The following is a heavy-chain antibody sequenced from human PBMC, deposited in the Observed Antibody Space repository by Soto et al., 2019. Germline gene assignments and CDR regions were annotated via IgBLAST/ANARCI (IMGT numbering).Heavy chain of an antibody. J-gene: IGHJ4*02. D-gene: IGHD6-13*01. CDR1: GGSFSGYY. Sequence: QVQLQQWGAGLLKPSETLSLTCAVYGGSFSGYYWSWIRQPPGKGLEWIGEINHSGSTNYNPSLKSRVTISVDTSKSQFSLKLSSVTAADTAVYYCARGRHSSSWYWGDGFDYWGQGTLVTVSS. CDR3: ARGRHSSSWYWGDGFDY. CDR2: INHSGST. V-gene: IGHV4-34*01.